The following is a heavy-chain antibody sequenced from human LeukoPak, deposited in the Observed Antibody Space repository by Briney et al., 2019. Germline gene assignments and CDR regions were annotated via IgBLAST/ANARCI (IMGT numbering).Heavy chain of an antibody. Sequence: SETLSLTCTVSGGSISSSSYYWGWIRQPPGKGLEWIGSIYYSGSTYYNPSLKSRVTISVDTSKNQFSLKLSSVTAADTAVYYCARHISIAARLANFDYWGQGTLVTVSS. J-gene: IGHJ4*02. D-gene: IGHD6-6*01. V-gene: IGHV4-39*01. CDR1: GGSISSSSYY. CDR3: ARHISIAARLANFDY. CDR2: IYYSGST.